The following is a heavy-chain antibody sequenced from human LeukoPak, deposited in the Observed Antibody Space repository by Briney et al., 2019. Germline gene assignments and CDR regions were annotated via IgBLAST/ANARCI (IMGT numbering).Heavy chain of an antibody. V-gene: IGHV4-39*07. D-gene: IGHD3-10*01. CDR3: ARDDRAKRIITMVRGAFYYMDV. CDR2: IHYSGST. Sequence: SETLSLTCTVSGGSISTSYYWGWIRQPPGKGLEWIGSIHYSGSTYYNPSLKSRVTISVDTSKNQFSLKLSSVTAADTAVYYCARDDRAKRIITMVRGAFYYMDVWGKGTTVTVSS. CDR1: GGSISTSYY. J-gene: IGHJ6*03.